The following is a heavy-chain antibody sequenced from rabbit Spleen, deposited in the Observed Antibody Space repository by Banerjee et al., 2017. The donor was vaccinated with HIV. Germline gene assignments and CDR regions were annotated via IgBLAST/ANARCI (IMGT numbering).Heavy chain of an antibody. CDR3: ARGVYDDYDTYYFDL. Sequence: QSLEESGGDLVKPGASLTLTCTASSFSFSTNYWICWVRQAPGKGLEWIACIYGGSSGGTDYTNWAKGRFTISKTSSTTVTLQMTSLTVADTATYFCARGVYDDYDTYYFDLWGPGTLVTVS. D-gene: IGHD2-1*01. V-gene: IGHV1S40*01. CDR1: SFSFSTNYW. CDR2: IYGGSSGGT. J-gene: IGHJ4*01.